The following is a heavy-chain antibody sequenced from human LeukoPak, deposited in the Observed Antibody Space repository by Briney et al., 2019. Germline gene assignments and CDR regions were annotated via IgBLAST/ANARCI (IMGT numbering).Heavy chain of an antibody. Sequence: PGGSLRLSCAASGFTFSSYWMSWVRQAPGKGLEWVANIKEDGSDKNYVDSVKGRFTISRDNAKNSLYLQMNSLRAEDTAVYYCARDSGLTTETTYWDYWGQGTLVAVSS. V-gene: IGHV3-7*05. D-gene: IGHD4-17*01. CDR1: GFTFSSYW. CDR2: IKEDGSDK. J-gene: IGHJ4*02. CDR3: ARDSGLTTETTYWDY.